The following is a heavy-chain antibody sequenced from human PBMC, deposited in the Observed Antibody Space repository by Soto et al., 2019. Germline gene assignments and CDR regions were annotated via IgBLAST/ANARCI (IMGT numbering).Heavy chain of an antibody. D-gene: IGHD3-3*01. CDR2: IYYSGST. Sequence: LSLTCTVSGGSISSGDYYWSWIRQPPGKGLEWIGYIYYSGSTYYNPSLKSRVTISVDTSKNQFSLKLSSVTAADTAVYYCARGPLYYDFWSGYYTNNWFDPWGQGTLVTVSS. CDR1: GGSISSGDYY. V-gene: IGHV4-30-4*01. J-gene: IGHJ5*02. CDR3: ARGPLYYDFWSGYYTNNWFDP.